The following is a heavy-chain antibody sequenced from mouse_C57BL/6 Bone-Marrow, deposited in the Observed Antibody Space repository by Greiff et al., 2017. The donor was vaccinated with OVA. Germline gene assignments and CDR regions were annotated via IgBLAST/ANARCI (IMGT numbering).Heavy chain of an antibody. CDR1: GFTFSSYA. Sequence: EVKLMESGGGLVKPGGSLKLSCAASGFTFSSYAMSWVRQTPEKRLEWVATISDGGSYTYYPDNVKGRFTISRDNAKNNLYLQMSHLKSEDTAMYYCARDPPPYYYGSSPWFAYWGQGTLVTVSA. V-gene: IGHV5-4*01. D-gene: IGHD1-1*01. CDR2: ISDGGSYT. J-gene: IGHJ3*01. CDR3: ARDPPPYYYGSSPWFAY.